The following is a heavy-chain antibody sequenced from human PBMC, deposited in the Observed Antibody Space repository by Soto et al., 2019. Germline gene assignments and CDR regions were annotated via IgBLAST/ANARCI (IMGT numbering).Heavy chain of an antibody. CDR2: VYHSGSA. V-gene: IGHV4-4*02. CDR1: GVSISSSHW. D-gene: IGHD2-2*01. CDR3: ARIAVVPSALDP. J-gene: IGHJ5*02. Sequence: SETLSLTYDVSGVSISSSHWWCWLRQPPGKGLEWIGEVYHSGSANYNPSLKSRVSMSVDKSKNQFSLRLSSVTAADTALYYCARIAVVPSALDPWGQGTLVTVSS.